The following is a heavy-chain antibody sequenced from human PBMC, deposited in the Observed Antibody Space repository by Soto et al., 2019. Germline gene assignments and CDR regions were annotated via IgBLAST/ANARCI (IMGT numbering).Heavy chain of an antibody. J-gene: IGHJ4*02. CDR2: MYHSGST. D-gene: IGHD3-3*01. V-gene: IGHV4-30-2*02. CDR1: GGSISSGGYS. Sequence: SETLSLTCAVSGGSISSGGYSWSWIRQPPGKGLEWIGYMYHSGSTYYNPSLKSRVTISVDRSKNQFSLKLTSVIAADTAVYYCATSPIFGVVSAWGPGTLVTVSS. CDR3: ATSPIFGVVSA.